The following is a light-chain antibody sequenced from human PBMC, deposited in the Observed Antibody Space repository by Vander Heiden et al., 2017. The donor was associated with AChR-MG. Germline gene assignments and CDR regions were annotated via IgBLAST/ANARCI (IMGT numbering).Light chain of an antibody. V-gene: IGLV1-47*01. CDR1: GSNVGVNS. CDR2: RTD. J-gene: IGLJ2*01. Sequence: QSVLTQPPSASGTPGQRVTISCSGGGSNVGVNSVSWYQQLPGAAPRLLIHRTDQRPSGGPDRFSGSKSGSSASLAISGLRPDDEADFYCAAWDDHLRGVVFGGGTKLTVL. CDR3: AAWDDHLRGVV.